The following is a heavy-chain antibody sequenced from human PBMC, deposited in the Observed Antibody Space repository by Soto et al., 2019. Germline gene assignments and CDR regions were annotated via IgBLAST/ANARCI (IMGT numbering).Heavy chain of an antibody. Sequence: QVQLVQSGAEVKKPGASVKVSCKASGYTFTGYYMHWVRQAPGQGLEWMGWINPNSGGTNYAQKFQGWVTMTRDTSISTAYMELSRLRSDDTAVYYCARSFQGPLHWSGYAQFDYWGQGTLVTVSS. CDR1: GYTFTGYY. V-gene: IGHV1-2*04. CDR3: ARSFQGPLHWSGYAQFDY. CDR2: INPNSGGT. D-gene: IGHD3-3*01. J-gene: IGHJ4*02.